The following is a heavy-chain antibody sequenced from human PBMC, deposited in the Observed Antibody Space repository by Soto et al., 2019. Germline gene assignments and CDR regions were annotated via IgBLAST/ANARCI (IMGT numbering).Heavy chain of an antibody. CDR2: IYHSGST. V-gene: IGHV4-30-2*01. D-gene: IGHD2-8*01. Sequence: TSETLSLTCAVSGGSISSGGYSWSWIRQPPGKGLEWIGYIYHSGSTYYNPSLKSRVTISVDRSKNQFSLKLSSVTAADTAVYYCAREKLPNGNWFDPWGQGTLVTVSS. CDR3: AREKLPNGNWFDP. J-gene: IGHJ5*02. CDR1: GGSISSGGYS.